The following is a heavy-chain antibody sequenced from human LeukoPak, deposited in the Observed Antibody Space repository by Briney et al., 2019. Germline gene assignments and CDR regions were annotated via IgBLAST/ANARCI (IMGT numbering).Heavy chain of an antibody. CDR1: GGTFSSYT. J-gene: IGHJ4*02. Sequence: SVKVSCKASGGTFSSYTISWVRQAPGQGLEWMGGIIPIFGTANYAQKFQGRVTITTDESTSTAYMELSSLRSEDTAVYYCATTRRPGVGATTGGVDYRGQGTLVTVSS. CDR2: IIPIFGTA. D-gene: IGHD1-26*01. CDR3: ATTRRPGVGATTGGVDY. V-gene: IGHV1-69*05.